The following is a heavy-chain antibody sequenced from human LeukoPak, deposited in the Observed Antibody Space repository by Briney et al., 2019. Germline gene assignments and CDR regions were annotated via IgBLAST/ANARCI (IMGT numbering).Heavy chain of an antibody. CDR3: AKLNYDSSGFKGRHFDY. D-gene: IGHD3-22*01. CDR2: IFPGDSNT. Sequence: GESLKISCKASGYRFTDYWIAWVRQMPGIGLEWMGIIFPGDSNTRYRPSFQGQVTISVDKSITTAYLQWSSLKASDTAMYYCAKLNYDSSGFKGRHFDYRGQGTLVTVSS. J-gene: IGHJ4*02. V-gene: IGHV5-51*01. CDR1: GYRFTDYW.